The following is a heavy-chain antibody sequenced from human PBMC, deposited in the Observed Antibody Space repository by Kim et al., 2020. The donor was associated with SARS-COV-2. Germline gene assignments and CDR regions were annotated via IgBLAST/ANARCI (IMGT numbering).Heavy chain of an antibody. V-gene: IGHV4-59*01. D-gene: IGHD3-9*01. J-gene: IGHJ4*02. CDR2: IYYSGST. CDR3: ARGARYFDWYHFDY. CDR1: GGSISSYY. Sequence: SETLSLTCTVSGGSISSYYWSWIRQPPGKGLEWIGYIYYSGSTNYNPSLKSRVTISVDTSKNQFSLKLSSVTAADTAVYYCARGARYFDWYHFDYWGQGTLVTVSS.